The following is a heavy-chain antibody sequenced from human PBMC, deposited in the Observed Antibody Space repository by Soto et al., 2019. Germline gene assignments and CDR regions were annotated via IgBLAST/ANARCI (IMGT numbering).Heavy chain of an antibody. J-gene: IGHJ6*02. CDR1: GYTFTNFA. CDR3: ARGYYYGSGSAPTGGMAV. CDR2: ISTYTGNT. Sequence: ASVKVSCKASGYTFTNFAMHWVRQAPGQGLEWMGWISTYTGNTNYAQKLQGRVTMTTDTSTSTAYMELRSLRSDDTAVYYCARGYYYGSGSAPTGGMAVCGRGTSVP. D-gene: IGHD3-10*01. V-gene: IGHV1-18*01.